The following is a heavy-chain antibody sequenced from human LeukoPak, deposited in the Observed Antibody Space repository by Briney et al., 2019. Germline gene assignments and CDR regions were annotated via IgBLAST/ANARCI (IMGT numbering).Heavy chain of an antibody. CDR1: GSTFSSYS. V-gene: IGHV3-21*01. D-gene: IGHD3-9*01. CDR3: ARDRRGYYDILTGYYVDY. J-gene: IGHJ4*02. CDR2: ISGSTNYI. Sequence: GGSLRLSCSASGSTFSSYSMNWVRQAPGKGLEWVSSISGSTNYIYYADSVKGRFTISRDNAKNSLYLQMNSLRAEDTAVYHCARDRRGYYDILTGYYVDYWGQGTLVTVSS.